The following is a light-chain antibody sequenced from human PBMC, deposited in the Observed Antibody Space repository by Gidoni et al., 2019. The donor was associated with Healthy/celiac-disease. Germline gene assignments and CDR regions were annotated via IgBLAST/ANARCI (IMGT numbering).Light chain of an antibody. CDR3: QQRSNWPLT. CDR2: YAS. V-gene: IGKV3-11*01. J-gene: IGKJ4*01. Sequence: EIVLTQSPATLSLSPRERATLSCRASQSVSSYLAWYPQKPGEAPRRLIYYASNRATGILASFSGSGSGTSVMRTIISREPEDFAVYYCQQRSNWPLTFGGGTKVEIK. CDR1: QSVSSY.